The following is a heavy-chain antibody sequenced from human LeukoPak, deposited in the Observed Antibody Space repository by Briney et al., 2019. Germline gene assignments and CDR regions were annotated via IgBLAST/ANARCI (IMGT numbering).Heavy chain of an antibody. Sequence: SETLSLTCTVSGASISSSTYYWGWIRQPPGKGLEWIGSIYYSGSTYYNPSLKSRVTISVDTSKNQFSLKLSSVTAADTAVYYCARDTMVGGFDYWGQGTLVTVSS. J-gene: IGHJ4*02. CDR3: ARDTMVGGFDY. D-gene: IGHD3-10*01. CDR1: GASISSSTYY. CDR2: IYYSGST. V-gene: IGHV4-39*07.